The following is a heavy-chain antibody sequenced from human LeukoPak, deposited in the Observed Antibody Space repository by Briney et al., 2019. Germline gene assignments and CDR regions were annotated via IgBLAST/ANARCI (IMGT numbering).Heavy chain of an antibody. D-gene: IGHD2-2*01. CDR2: ISAYNGNT. CDR3: ARGQNIVVVPAALGGMDV. Sequence: GASVKVSCKASGYTVTSYGISWVRQAPGQGLEWMGWISAYNGNTNYAQKLQGRVTMTTDTSTSTAYMELRSLRSDDTAVYYCARGQNIVVVPAALGGMDVWGQGTTVTVSS. CDR1: GYTVTSYG. J-gene: IGHJ6*02. V-gene: IGHV1-18*01.